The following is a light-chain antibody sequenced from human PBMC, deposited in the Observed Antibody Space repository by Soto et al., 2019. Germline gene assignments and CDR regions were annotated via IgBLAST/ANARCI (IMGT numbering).Light chain of an antibody. Sequence: EIVLAQSPGTLSLSPGERATLSCRASQSVSSNYLAWYQQKPCQAPRLLVYGASIRATGIPDRFSGSGSGTDLTLTISRVEPEDFAVYYCQHYGSSPFTFGPGTKVDIK. CDR2: GAS. J-gene: IGKJ3*01. CDR1: QSVSSNY. V-gene: IGKV3-20*01. CDR3: QHYGSSPFT.